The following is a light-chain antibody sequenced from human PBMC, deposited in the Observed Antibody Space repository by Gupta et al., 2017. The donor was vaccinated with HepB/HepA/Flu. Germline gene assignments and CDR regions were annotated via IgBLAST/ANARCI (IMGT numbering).Light chain of an antibody. Sequence: QSALTQPASVSGSPGQSITISCTGTSSDVSWYQQHPGKAPKLMIYAVSNRPARVSYRFSGSKSGDTASLTITGLQAEDEADYYCSSLTSTSALAVFGGGTKVTVL. CDR1: SSDV. CDR3: SSLTSTSALAV. CDR2: AVS. V-gene: IGLV2-14*01. J-gene: IGLJ2*01.